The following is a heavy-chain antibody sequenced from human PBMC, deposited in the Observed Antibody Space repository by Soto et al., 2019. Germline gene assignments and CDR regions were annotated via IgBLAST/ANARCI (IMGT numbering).Heavy chain of an antibody. J-gene: IGHJ4*02. CDR1: GGSISSYY. D-gene: IGHD5-18*01. CDR2: IYYGGST. Sequence: SETLSLTCTVSGGSISSYYWSWIRQPPGKGLEWIGYIYYGGSTNYNPSLKSRVTISVDTSKNQFSLKLSSVTAADTAVYYCASRRGYSYGGVAEFDKLCQETLLTISS. CDR3: ASRRGYSYGGVAEFDK. V-gene: IGHV4-59*01.